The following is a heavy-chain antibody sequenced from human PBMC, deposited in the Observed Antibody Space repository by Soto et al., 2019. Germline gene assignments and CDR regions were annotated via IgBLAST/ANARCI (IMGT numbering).Heavy chain of an antibody. Sequence: QVQLVESGGGVVQPGRSLRLSCAASGFTFSSYGMHWVRQAPGKGLEWVAVIWYDGSNKYYADSVKGRFTISRDNSKNTLYLQMNSLRAEDTAVYYCARVAQQPAPLNYYGMDVWGQGTTVTVSS. CDR2: IWYDGSNK. D-gene: IGHD6-13*01. CDR3: ARVAQQPAPLNYYGMDV. J-gene: IGHJ6*02. CDR1: GFTFSSYG. V-gene: IGHV3-33*01.